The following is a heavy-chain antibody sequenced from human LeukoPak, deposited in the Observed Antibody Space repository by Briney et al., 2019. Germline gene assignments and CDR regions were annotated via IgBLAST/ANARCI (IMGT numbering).Heavy chain of an antibody. J-gene: IGHJ5*02. Sequence: SETLSLTRTVSGGSLSSFYWSWIRQPPGKGLEWIGYISYSGCTNYNPTLKRRVTISVDTSTSQCTLRLSSVTAADTAMYYCARHGTPGTNLNWFDPWGQGTLVTVSS. D-gene: IGHD1-1*01. CDR2: ISYSGCT. CDR3: ARHGTPGTNLNWFDP. V-gene: IGHV4-59*01. CDR1: GGSLSSFY.